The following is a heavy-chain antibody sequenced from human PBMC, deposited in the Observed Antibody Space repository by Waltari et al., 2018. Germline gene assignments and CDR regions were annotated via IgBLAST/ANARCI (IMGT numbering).Heavy chain of an antibody. Sequence: EVQLVESGGGLVKPGGSLRLSCAASGFTFSSYSMNWVRQAPGKGLEWVSSISSSSYIYYADSVKGRFTISRDNAKNSLYLQMNSLRAEDTAVYYCARDLRSGSYSVYFDYWGQGTLVTVSS. V-gene: IGHV3-21*01. J-gene: IGHJ4*02. CDR2: ISSSSYI. CDR3: ARDLRSGSYSVYFDY. CDR1: GFTFSSYS. D-gene: IGHD1-26*01.